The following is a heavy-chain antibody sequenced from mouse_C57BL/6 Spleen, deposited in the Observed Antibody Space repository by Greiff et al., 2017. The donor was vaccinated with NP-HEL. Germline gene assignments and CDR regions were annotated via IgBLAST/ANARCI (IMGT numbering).Heavy chain of an antibody. J-gene: IGHJ4*01. CDR1: GYSITSGYY. V-gene: IGHV3-6*01. CDR3: ARDYYAAMDY. Sequence: VQLQQSGPGLVKPSQSLSLTCSVTGYSITSGYYWNWIRQFPGNKLEWMGYISYDGSNNYNPSLKNRISITRDTSKNQFFLKLNSVTTEDTATYYCARDYYAAMDYWGQGTSVTVSS. D-gene: IGHD1-1*01. CDR2: ISYDGSN.